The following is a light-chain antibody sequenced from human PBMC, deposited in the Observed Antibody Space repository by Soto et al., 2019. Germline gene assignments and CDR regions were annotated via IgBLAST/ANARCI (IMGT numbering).Light chain of an antibody. CDR3: NSYTNSSAVV. V-gene: IGLV1-44*01. J-gene: IGLJ2*01. CDR2: SNN. CDR1: SSNIGSNT. Sequence: QSVLTQPPSASGTPGQRVTISCSGSSSNIGSNTVSWYQQLPQRAPKLLIFSNNQRPSGVPDRFSGSKSGTSASLAISGLQSEDEADYYCNSYTNSSAVVFGGGTKVTV.